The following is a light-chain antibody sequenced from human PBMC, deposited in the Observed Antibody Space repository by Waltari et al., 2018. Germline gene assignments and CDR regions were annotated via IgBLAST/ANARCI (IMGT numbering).Light chain of an antibody. J-gene: IGKJ1*01. CDR1: KSISSY. CDR3: QHSYSTLWA. Sequence: DIQMTQSPSSLSASVGDRVTITCRASKSISSYLNWYQQKPGKAPKLLIYAASSLQSGVPSRFSGSGSGTDFTLTISSLQPEDCATYYCQHSYSTLWAFGQGTKVEIK. CDR2: AAS. V-gene: IGKV1-39*01.